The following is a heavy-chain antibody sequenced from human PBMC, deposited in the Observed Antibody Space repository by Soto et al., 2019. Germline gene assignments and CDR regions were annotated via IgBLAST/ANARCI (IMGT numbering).Heavy chain of an antibody. CDR1: GGSFSGYY. CDR2: INHSGST. D-gene: IGHD6-6*01. J-gene: IGHJ3*02. Sequence: SETLSLTCAVYGGSFSGYYWSWIRQPPGKGLEWIGEINHSGSTNYNPSLKSRVTISVDTSKNQFSLKLSSVTAADTAVYYCARGWYSSSSGVFSRAFDIWGQGTMVTVSS. V-gene: IGHV4-34*01. CDR3: ARGWYSSSSGVFSRAFDI.